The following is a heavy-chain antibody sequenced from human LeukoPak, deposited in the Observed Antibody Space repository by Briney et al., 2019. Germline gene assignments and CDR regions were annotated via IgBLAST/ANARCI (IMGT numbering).Heavy chain of an antibody. Sequence: GGSLRLSCAASGFTFSSYGMQWVRQAQGKGLEWVAFIRYDGSNKYYADSVKGRFTIGRDNSKNTLYLQMNSLSAEDTAVYYCARGARAKGLLWFGELTKNWFDPWGQGTLVTVSS. CDR3: ARGARAKGLLWFGELTKNWFDP. J-gene: IGHJ5*02. D-gene: IGHD3-10*01. CDR2: IRYDGSNK. CDR1: GFTFSSYG. V-gene: IGHV3-30*02.